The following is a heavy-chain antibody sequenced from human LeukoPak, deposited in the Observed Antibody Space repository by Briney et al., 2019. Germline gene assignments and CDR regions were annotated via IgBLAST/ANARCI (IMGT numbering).Heavy chain of an antibody. Sequence: PSVKVSCKSSGYTFTGYYMHWLRQPPGQGHEWMGWINPNSGGTNYAQKFQGRVTMTRDTSINTAYMELSRLTSDDTAVYYCVSDRSDGGYAESNGYPTFDLWGRGTLVTVSS. CDR1: GYTFTGYY. D-gene: IGHD5-24*01. CDR2: INPNSGGT. V-gene: IGHV1-2*02. J-gene: IGHJ2*01. CDR3: VSDRSDGGYAESNGYPTFDL.